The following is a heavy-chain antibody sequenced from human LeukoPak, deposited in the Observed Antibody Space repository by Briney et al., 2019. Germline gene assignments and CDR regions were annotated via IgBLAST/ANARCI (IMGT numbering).Heavy chain of an antibody. CDR3: ARDISSGWFISIDS. CDR1: GGSISSYY. V-gene: IGHV4-59*01. J-gene: IGHJ4*02. D-gene: IGHD6-19*01. CDR2: IYYSGST. Sequence: SETLSLTCTVSGGSISSYYWSWIRQPPGKGLEWIGYIYYSGSTNYNPSLKSRVTISVDTSKNQFSLKLSSVTAADTAVYYCARDISSGWFISIDSWGQGTLVTVSS.